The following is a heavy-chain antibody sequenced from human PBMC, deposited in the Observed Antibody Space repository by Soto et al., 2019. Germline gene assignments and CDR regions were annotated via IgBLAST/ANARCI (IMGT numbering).Heavy chain of an antibody. J-gene: IGHJ6*02. D-gene: IGHD3-3*02. CDR1: GGTFRTSA. CDR3: ARDKDRPQLGGNYYYILDV. V-gene: IGHV1-69*12. CDR2: IMPIFRTP. Sequence: QVQLEQSGAEVKKPGSSVMVSCKASGGTFRTSAISWVRQAPGQGLEWMGGIMPIFRTPDYAQKFQGRVIITADEFTGTAYMELSGLRSDDTAVYYCARDKDRPQLGGNYYYILDVWGQGTTITVSS.